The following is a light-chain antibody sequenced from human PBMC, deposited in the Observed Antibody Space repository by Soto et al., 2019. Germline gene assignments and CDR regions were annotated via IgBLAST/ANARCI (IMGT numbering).Light chain of an antibody. V-gene: IGLV2-14*01. CDR1: SSDVGGYNY. CDR3: SSYTINRTYV. J-gene: IGLJ1*01. CDR2: EVS. Sequence: QSVLTQPASVSGSPGQSITISCTGTSSDVGGYNYVSWYQQNPGKAPKLMIYEVSNRPSGVSNRFSGSKSGNMASLTISGLXAEDEADYYCSSYTINRTYVFGTGTKV.